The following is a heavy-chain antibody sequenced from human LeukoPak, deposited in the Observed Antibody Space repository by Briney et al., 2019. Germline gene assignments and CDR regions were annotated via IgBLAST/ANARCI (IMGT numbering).Heavy chain of an antibody. D-gene: IGHD2-2*01. Sequence: SETLSLTCAVHGGSFSGYYWSWIRQPPGKGLEWIGEINHSGSTNYNPSLKSRVTISVGTSKNQFSLKLSSVTAADTAVYYCARRGLGGLVPALKSKRKAFDIWGQGTMVTVSS. V-gene: IGHV4-34*01. CDR3: ARRGLGGLVPALKSKRKAFDI. CDR2: INHSGST. J-gene: IGHJ3*02. CDR1: GGSFSGYY.